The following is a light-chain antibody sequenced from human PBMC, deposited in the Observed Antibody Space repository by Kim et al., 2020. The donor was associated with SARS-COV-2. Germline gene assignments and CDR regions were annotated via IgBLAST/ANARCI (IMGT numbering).Light chain of an antibody. Sequence: ASVGDSVTIPCRASQGISDWLAWYQQKPGKAPKLLIYEASSLQSGVPSRFSGSGYGTDFTLTISSLQPEDFATYYCQQTDSFPWTFGQGTKVDIK. CDR3: QQTDSFPWT. V-gene: IGKV1-12*01. J-gene: IGKJ1*01. CDR1: QGISDW. CDR2: EAS.